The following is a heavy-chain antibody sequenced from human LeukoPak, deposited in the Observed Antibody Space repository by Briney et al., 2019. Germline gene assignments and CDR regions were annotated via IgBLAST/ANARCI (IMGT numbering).Heavy chain of an antibody. D-gene: IGHD3-9*01. Sequence: PGGSLRLSCAASGFTFSSYSMNWVRQAPGKGLEWVSYISSSSSTIYYADSVKGRFTISRDNAKNSLYLQMNSLRDEDTAVYYCAREVYDILTGYSYYFDYWGQGTLVTVFS. CDR3: AREVYDILTGYSYYFDY. V-gene: IGHV3-48*02. J-gene: IGHJ4*02. CDR2: ISSSSSTI. CDR1: GFTFSSYS.